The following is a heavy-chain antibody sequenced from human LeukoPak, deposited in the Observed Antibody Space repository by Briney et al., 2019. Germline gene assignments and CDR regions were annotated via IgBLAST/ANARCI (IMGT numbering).Heavy chain of an antibody. CDR2: ISWNSGSI. Sequence: HPGRSLRLSCAASGFTFDDYAMHWVRQAPGKGLEWVPGISWNSGSIGYADSVKGRFTISRDNAKNSLYLQMNSLRAEDTALYYCAKDKAAWWYFDYWGQGTLVTVSS. V-gene: IGHV3-9*01. D-gene: IGHD2-8*02. CDR3: AKDKAAWWYFDY. CDR1: GFTFDDYA. J-gene: IGHJ4*02.